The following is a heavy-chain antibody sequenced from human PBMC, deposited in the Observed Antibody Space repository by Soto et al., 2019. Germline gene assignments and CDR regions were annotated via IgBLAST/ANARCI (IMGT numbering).Heavy chain of an antibody. CDR2: VYPKTGGV. V-gene: IGHV1-2*02. CDR1: GYTFATYY. Sequence: QVQLVQSGTEVKKPGASVKISCKASGYTFATYYMHWVRQAPGQGLEWMVWVYPKTGGVYYAQKFQGRLTLTRVTSIATVYMELSGRRPDDTAMYFCVRENYHFDAWGQGTLVPVSS. D-gene: IGHD3-9*01. J-gene: IGHJ4*02. CDR3: VRENYHFDA.